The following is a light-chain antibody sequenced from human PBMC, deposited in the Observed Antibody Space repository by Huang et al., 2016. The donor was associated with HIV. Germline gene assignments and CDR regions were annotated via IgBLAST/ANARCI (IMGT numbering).Light chain of an antibody. J-gene: IGKJ2*01. CDR3: QQYNNWPPYT. V-gene: IGKV3-15*01. Sequence: EIVMTQSPATLSVSPGERATLSCRASHSVSSNLAWYQQKPGQAPRLLIYGASTRATGIPARCRGSGSGTEFTLTISSLQSEDFAVYYCQQYNNWPPYTFGQGTKLEIK. CDR1: HSVSSN. CDR2: GAS.